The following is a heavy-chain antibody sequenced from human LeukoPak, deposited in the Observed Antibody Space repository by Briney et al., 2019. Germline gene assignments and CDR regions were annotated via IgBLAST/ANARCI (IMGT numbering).Heavy chain of an antibody. Sequence: SETLSLTCTVSGGSISSYYWSWIRQPPGKGLEWIGYIYYSGSTNYNPSLKSRVTISVDTSKNQFSLKLSSVTAADTAVYYCARHGYYDILTAYYIPTILRYWGQGTLVTVSS. J-gene: IGHJ4*02. CDR1: GGSISSYY. D-gene: IGHD3-9*01. CDR2: IYYSGST. V-gene: IGHV4-59*08. CDR3: ARHGYYDILTAYYIPTILRY.